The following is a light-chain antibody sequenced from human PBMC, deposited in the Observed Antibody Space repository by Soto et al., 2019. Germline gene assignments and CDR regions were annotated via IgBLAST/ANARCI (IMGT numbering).Light chain of an antibody. CDR2: DAS. CDR3: QQYNSYPWT. Sequence: DIQMTQSPSTLSASVGDRVTITCRASQSISSWVAWYQQKPGKAPKLLIYDASSLESGVPSRCSGSGSGTEFTLTISSLQPDDFATYYCQQYNSYPWTFGQGTKVDI. CDR1: QSISSW. V-gene: IGKV1-5*01. J-gene: IGKJ1*01.